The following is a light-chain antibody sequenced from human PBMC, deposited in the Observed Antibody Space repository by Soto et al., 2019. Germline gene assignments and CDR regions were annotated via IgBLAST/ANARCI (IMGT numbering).Light chain of an antibody. V-gene: IGKV1-5*03. Sequence: DVQMTQSPSTLSASVGDTVTITCRASQSIDTALAWYQQKPGKAPNLLIYRASNLEIEVPSRFSGSGAGTEFTLAISSLQPDDFASYYCQQYGFFLTFGQGNKLEIK. J-gene: IGKJ2*01. CDR2: RAS. CDR1: QSIDTA. CDR3: QQYGFFLT.